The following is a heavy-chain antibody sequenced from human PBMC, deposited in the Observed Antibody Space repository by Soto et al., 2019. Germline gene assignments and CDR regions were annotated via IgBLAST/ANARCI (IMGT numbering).Heavy chain of an antibody. CDR1: GFTFITYT. CDR3: AKLPAAQSYFDF. CDR2: ISGSGGST. V-gene: IGHV3-23*01. J-gene: IGHJ4*02. Sequence: GGSLRLSCAASGFTFITYTMSWVRQAPGKGLEWVSIISGSGGSTYYPDSVKGRFTISRDNSKNTLYLQMNSLRADDTAVYYCAKLPAAQSYFDFWGQGTLVTVSS. D-gene: IGHD2-2*01.